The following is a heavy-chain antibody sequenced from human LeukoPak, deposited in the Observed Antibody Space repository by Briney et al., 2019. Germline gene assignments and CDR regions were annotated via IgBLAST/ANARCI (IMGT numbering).Heavy chain of an antibody. CDR2: VNPHRGGT. Sequence: ASVKVSCKGSGYTFTGYYMDWVRQAPGQGVEWEGWVNPHRGGTNYAQKFQGRVTMTRDTSISTAYMELSRLRSDDTAVYYCARASWGYCSSTSCYGGGVFDYWGQGTLVTVSS. J-gene: IGHJ4*02. CDR3: ARASWGYCSSTSCYGGGVFDY. V-gene: IGHV1-2*02. D-gene: IGHD2-2*01. CDR1: GYTFTGYY.